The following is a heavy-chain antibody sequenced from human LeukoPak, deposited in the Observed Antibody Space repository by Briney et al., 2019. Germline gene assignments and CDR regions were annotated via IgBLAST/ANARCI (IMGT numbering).Heavy chain of an antibody. CDR3: AKERAYDSSGYYSNWFDP. D-gene: IGHD3-22*01. CDR1: GFTFSSYA. J-gene: IGHJ5*02. Sequence: GGSLRLSCAASGFTFSSYAMSWVRQAPGKGLEWVSAISGSGGSTYYADSVKGRFTISRDNSKNTLYLQMNSLRAEDSAVYYCAKERAYDSSGYYSNWFDPWGQGTLVTVSS. CDR2: ISGSGGST. V-gene: IGHV3-23*01.